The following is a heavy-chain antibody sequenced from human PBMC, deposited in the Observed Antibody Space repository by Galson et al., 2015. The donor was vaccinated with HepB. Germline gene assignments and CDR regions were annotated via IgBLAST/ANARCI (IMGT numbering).Heavy chain of an antibody. CDR3: ARVGVGATTESF. J-gene: IGHJ4*02. D-gene: IGHD1-26*01. CDR2: ITYDGSNK. V-gene: IGHV3-30*03. CDR1: GFTFSSYG. Sequence: SLRLSCAASGFTFSSYGMHWVRQAPGKGLGWVAVITYDGSNKYYADSVKGRFTISRDNSKNTLYLQMNSLRAEDTAVYYCARVGVGATTESFWGQGTLVTVSS.